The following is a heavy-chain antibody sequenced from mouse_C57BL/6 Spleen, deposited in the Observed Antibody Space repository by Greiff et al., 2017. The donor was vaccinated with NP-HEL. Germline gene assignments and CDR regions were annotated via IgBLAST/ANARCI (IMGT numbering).Heavy chain of an antibody. CDR2: IYPGDGDT. CDR3: GGGTGSGVGYAMDY. D-gene: IGHD1-1*02. V-gene: IGHV1-80*01. J-gene: IGHJ4*01. CDR1: GYAFSSYW. Sequence: QVQLQQSGAELVKPGASVKISCKASGYAFSSYWMNWVKQRPGKGLEWIGQIYPGDGDTNYNGKFKGKATLTADKSSSTAYMQLSSLTSEDAAVYYCGGGTGSGVGYAMDYWGQGTSVTVSS.